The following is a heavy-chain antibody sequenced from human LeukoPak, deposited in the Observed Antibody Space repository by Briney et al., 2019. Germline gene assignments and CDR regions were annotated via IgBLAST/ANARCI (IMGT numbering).Heavy chain of an antibody. V-gene: IGHV3-30-3*01. D-gene: IGHD3-22*01. J-gene: IGHJ4*02. CDR3: AREYYYDSSGYYLSD. Sequence: GGSLRLSCAASGFTFSSYAMHWVRQAPGKGLEWVAVISYDGSNKYYADSVKGRFTISRDNSKNTLYLQMNSLRAEDTAVYYCAREYYYDSSGYYLSDWGQGTLVTVSS. CDR2: ISYDGSNK. CDR1: GFTFSSYA.